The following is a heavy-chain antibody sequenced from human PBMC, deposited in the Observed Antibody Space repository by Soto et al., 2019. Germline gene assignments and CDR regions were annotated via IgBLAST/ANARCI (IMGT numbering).Heavy chain of an antibody. CDR1: GGSISSGGYY. V-gene: IGHV4-31*03. CDR3: ASSYCSSTSCYFGPNSL. D-gene: IGHD2-2*01. J-gene: IGHJ4*02. CDR2: IYYSGST. Sequence: SETLSLTCTVSGGSISSGGYYWSWIRQHPGKGLEWIGYIYYSGSTYYNPSLKSRVTISVDTSKNQFSLKLSSVTAADTAVYYCASSYCSSTSCYFGPNSLWGQGTLVTVSS.